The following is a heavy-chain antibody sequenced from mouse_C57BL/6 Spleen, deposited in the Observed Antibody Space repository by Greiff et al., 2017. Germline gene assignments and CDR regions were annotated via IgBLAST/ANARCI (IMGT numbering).Heavy chain of an antibody. Sequence: QVQLQQPGAELVKPGASVKMSCKASGYTFTSYWITWVKQRPGQGLEWIGDIYPGSGSTNYNEKFKSKATLTVDTSSSTAYMQLRSLTSEDSAVYYCARGIRRVYYFDYWGQGTTLTVSS. J-gene: IGHJ2*01. CDR3: ARGIRRVYYFDY. CDR1: GYTFTSYW. D-gene: IGHD2-12*01. V-gene: IGHV1-55*01. CDR2: IYPGSGST.